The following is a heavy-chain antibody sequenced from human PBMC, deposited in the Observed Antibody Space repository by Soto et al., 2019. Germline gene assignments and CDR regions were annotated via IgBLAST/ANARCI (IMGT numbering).Heavy chain of an antibody. CDR2: SIPIFGTA. CDR1: GGTFNNYP. V-gene: IGHV1-69*13. Sequence: ASVKVSCKASGGTFNNYPITWVRQAPGEGLEWMGGSIPIFGTANYAQKFQGRVTISVDESTSTAYMELSSLRSEDTAVYYCARGRGYSGDDHYYYFDRDVWGQGTTVTVSS. CDR3: ARGRGYSGDDHYYYFDRDV. J-gene: IGHJ6*02. D-gene: IGHD5-12*01.